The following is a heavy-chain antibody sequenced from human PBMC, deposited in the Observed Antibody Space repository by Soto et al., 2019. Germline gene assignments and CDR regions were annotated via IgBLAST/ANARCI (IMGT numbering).Heavy chain of an antibody. Sequence: SETLSLTCTVSGGSISSGGYYWSWIRQHPGKGLEWIGYIYYSGSTYYNPSLKSRVTISVDTSKNQFSLKLRSVTATDTAVYYCARTGLGSVGFWFDPWGQGTLVTVSS. D-gene: IGHD3-10*01. CDR1: GGSISSGGYY. CDR3: ARTGLGSVGFWFDP. J-gene: IGHJ5*02. CDR2: IYYSGST. V-gene: IGHV4-31*03.